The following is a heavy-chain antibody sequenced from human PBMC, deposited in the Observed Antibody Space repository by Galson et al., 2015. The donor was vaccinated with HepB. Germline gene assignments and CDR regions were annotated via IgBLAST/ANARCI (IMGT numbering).Heavy chain of an antibody. Sequence: SVKVSCKASGYTFTGYYMHWVRQAPGQGLEWMGWINPNSGGTNYAQKFQGRVTMTRDTSISTAYMELSRLRSDDTAVYYCAGGYGGKRNAFDIWGQGTMVTVSS. CDR1: GYTFTGYY. D-gene: IGHD4-23*01. CDR3: AGGYGGKRNAFDI. CDR2: INPNSGGT. J-gene: IGHJ3*02. V-gene: IGHV1-2*02.